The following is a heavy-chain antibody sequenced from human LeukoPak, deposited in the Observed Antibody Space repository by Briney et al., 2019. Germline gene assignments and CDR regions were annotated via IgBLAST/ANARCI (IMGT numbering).Heavy chain of an antibody. CDR2: IKQDGSEK. V-gene: IGHV3-7*03. CDR1: GFTFSSSW. J-gene: IGHJ4*02. CDR3: ARDNPPDY. Sequence: GGSLRLSCVASGFTFSSSWMSWVRQAPGKGLEWVANIKQDGSEKSYVEPVRGRFTISRDNAKNSLYLQLNSLRAEDTALYYCARDNPPDYWGQGTLVTVSS.